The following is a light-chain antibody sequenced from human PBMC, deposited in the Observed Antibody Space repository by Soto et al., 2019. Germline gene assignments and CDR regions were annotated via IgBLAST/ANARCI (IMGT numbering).Light chain of an antibody. V-gene: IGLV1-40*01. CDR2: GNT. CDR3: QSHDSSLNSWV. Sequence: QSVLTQPPSMSGAXXXRXTXSCTGSSSNIGAGYDVHWYQLLPGTAPKLLIYGNTNRPSGVPDRFSGSKSGTSASLAITGLRAEDEADYYCQSHDSSLNSWVFGGGTKLTVL. CDR1: SSNIGAGYD. J-gene: IGLJ3*02.